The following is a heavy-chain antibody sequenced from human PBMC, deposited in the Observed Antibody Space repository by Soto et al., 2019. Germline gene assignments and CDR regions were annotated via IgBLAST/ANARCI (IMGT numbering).Heavy chain of an antibody. CDR1: GYTFTSYY. J-gene: IGHJ4*02. Sequence: ASLKVSCKASGYTFTSYYMHWVRQAPGQGLEWMGIINPSGGSTSYAQKFQGRVTMTRDTSTSTVYMELSSLRSEDTAVYYCARERKDMVVVVPAKQGGQFASWGQETLVTVPS. CDR2: INPSGGST. CDR3: ARERKDMVVVVPAKQGGQFAS. V-gene: IGHV1-46*03. D-gene: IGHD2-15*01.